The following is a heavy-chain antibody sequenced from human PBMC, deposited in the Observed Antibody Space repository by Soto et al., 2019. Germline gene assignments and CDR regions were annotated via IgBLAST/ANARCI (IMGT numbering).Heavy chain of an antibody. CDR1: GGSISSSSYY. CDR3: ARPLRRSIAVAGIFWFDP. J-gene: IGHJ5*02. D-gene: IGHD6-19*01. CDR2: IYYSGST. Sequence: SETLSLTCTVSGGSISSSSYYWGWIRQPPGKGLEWIGSIYYSGSTYYNPSLKSRVTISVDTSKNQFSLKLSSVTAADTAVYYCARPLRRSIAVAGIFWFDPWGQGTLVTVSS. V-gene: IGHV4-39*01.